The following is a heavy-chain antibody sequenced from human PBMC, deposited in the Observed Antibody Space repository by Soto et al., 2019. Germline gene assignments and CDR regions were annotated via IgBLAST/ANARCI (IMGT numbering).Heavy chain of an antibody. J-gene: IGHJ3*01. V-gene: IGHV4-59*03. CDR2: VSYSGRT. Sequence: NPSETLSLTCTVSRGSINNYYWTLIRQPPGKGLEWIGYVSYSGRTNYNPSLKSRVNMFVDKSKNQFSLNLTSVTAADTAVYYCARFKYTVVNAIDVWGQGTMVTVSS. D-gene: IGHD4-17*01. CDR3: ARFKYTVVNAIDV. CDR1: RGSINNYY.